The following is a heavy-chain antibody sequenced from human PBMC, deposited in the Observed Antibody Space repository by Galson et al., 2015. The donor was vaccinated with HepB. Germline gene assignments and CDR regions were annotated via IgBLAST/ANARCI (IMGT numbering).Heavy chain of an antibody. J-gene: IGHJ4*02. CDR1: GFTFSGYA. V-gene: IGHV3-30-3*01. D-gene: IGHD2-21*01. Sequence: SLRLSCAASGFTFSGYAMEWVRQAPGKGLEWVTIISYDGTDKYYAGSVKGRFTISRDNSKNTLYLQMNSLRPEDTAVYYCVRDGVVVVSATPFYFDHWGQGTLVTVSS. CDR3: VRDGVVVVSATPFYFDH. CDR2: ISYDGTDK.